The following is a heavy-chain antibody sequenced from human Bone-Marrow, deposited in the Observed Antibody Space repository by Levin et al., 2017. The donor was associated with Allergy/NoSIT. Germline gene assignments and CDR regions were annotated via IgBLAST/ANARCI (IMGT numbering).Heavy chain of an antibody. CDR3: AKAKELAAGLFDS. Sequence: GESLKISCAASGFAVSNSGMHWVRQAPGKGLEWVAIIWYDGANDYYADSVRGRFTSSRDDSKNTLYLQMNSLRAEDTAVYYCAKAKELAAGLFDSWGQGTLVIVSS. J-gene: IGHJ4*02. D-gene: IGHD6-13*01. CDR2: IWYDGAND. V-gene: IGHV3-33*06. CDR1: GFAVSNSG.